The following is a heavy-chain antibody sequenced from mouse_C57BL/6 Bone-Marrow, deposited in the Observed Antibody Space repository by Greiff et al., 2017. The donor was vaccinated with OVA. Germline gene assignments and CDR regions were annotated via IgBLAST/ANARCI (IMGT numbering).Heavy chain of an antibody. CDR3: ARDGTIWYFDV. D-gene: IGHD2-1*01. Sequence: QVQLQQPGAELVRPGTSVKLSCKASGYTFTSYWMHWVKQRPGQGLEWIGVIDPSDSYTNYNQKFKGKATLTVDTSSSTAYMQLSSLTSEDSAVDYCARDGTIWYFDVWGTGTTVTVSS. CDR2: IDPSDSYT. CDR1: GYTFTSYW. J-gene: IGHJ1*03. V-gene: IGHV1-59*01.